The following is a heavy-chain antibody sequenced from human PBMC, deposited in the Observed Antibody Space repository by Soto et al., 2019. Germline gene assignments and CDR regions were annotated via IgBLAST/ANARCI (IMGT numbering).Heavy chain of an antibody. V-gene: IGHV4-61*01. Sequence: SETLSLTCTVSGDSISTSSYYWSWIRQPPGKGLEWIGYIYYSGSTNYNPSLKSRVTISVDTSKNQFSLKLSSVTAADTAVYYCARLLFGAANWFDPWGQGTLVTVSS. CDR2: IYYSGST. CDR3: ARLLFGAANWFDP. D-gene: IGHD3-10*01. J-gene: IGHJ5*02. CDR1: GDSISTSSYY.